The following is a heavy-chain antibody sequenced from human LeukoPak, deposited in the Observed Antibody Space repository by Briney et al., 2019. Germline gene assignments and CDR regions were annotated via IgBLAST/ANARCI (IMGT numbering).Heavy chain of an antibody. CDR3: ARDRSSSWWIFDY. D-gene: IGHD6-13*01. V-gene: IGHV4-34*01. J-gene: IGHJ4*02. CDR2: INHSGST. CDR1: GGSFSGYY. Sequence: SETLSLTCAVYGGSFSGYYWSWIRQPPGKGLEWIGEINHSGSTNYNPSLKSRVTISVDTSKNQFSLKLSSVTAADTAVYYCARDRSSSWWIFDYWGQGTLVTVSS.